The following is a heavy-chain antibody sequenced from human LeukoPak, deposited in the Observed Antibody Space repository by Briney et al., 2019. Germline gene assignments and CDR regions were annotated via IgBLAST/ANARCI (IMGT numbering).Heavy chain of an antibody. D-gene: IGHD3-16*02. J-gene: IGHJ3*02. CDR2: IYYSGST. CDR3: ARPSTDYVWGSYRTGAFDI. V-gene: IGHV4-39*01. Sequence: KPSETLSLTCIVSGGSISSSSYYWGWIRQPPGKGLEWIGSIYYSGSTYYNPSLKSRVTISVDTSKNQFSLKLSSVTAADTAVYYCARPSTDYVWGSYRTGAFDIWGQGTMVTVSS. CDR1: GGSISSSSYY.